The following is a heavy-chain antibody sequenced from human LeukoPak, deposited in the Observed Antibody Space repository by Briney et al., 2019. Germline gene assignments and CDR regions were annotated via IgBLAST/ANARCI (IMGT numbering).Heavy chain of an antibody. CDR2: MNPNSGNT. CDR1: GYTFTSYD. Sequence: ASVKVSCKASGYTFTSYDINWVRQATGQGLEWMGWMNPNSGNTGYAQKFQGRVTMTRNTSISTAYMELSSLRSEDTAVYYCARDRSDYGSGSYPFDYWGQGTLVTVSS. CDR3: ARDRSDYGSGSYPFDY. J-gene: IGHJ4*02. D-gene: IGHD3-10*01. V-gene: IGHV1-8*01.